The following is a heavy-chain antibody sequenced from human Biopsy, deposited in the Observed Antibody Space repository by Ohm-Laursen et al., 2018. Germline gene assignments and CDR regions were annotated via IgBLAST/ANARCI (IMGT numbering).Heavy chain of an antibody. CDR2: INPGGNST. CDR3: VLASFDY. CDR1: GYTFTTYY. Sequence: GSSVKVSCKASGYTFTTYYIHWVRQAPGQGLEWMGIINPGGNSTAYTQNFQGRDTITWDTSTTTVYMELSSLRSEDTAVYYCVLASFDYWGQGTLVTVPS. J-gene: IGHJ4*02. V-gene: IGHV1-46*01.